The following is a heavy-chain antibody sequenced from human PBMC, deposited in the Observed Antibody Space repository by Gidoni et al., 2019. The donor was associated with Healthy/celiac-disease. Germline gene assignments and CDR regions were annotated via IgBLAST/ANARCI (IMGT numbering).Heavy chain of an antibody. D-gene: IGHD3-3*01. CDR1: GFTFSSDA. Sequence: QVQLVESGGGVVQPGRSLRLSCAAPGFTFSSDAMHWGRQAPGKGLEGVAVISYDGSNKYYADSVKGRFTISRDNSKNTLYLKMNSLRAEDTDVYYCARESRTNAFDIWGQGTMVTVSS. CDR2: ISYDGSNK. J-gene: IGHJ3*02. CDR3: ARESRTNAFDI. V-gene: IGHV3-30-3*01.